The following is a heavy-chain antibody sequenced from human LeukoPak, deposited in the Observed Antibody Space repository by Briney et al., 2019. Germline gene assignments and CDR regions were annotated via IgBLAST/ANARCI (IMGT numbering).Heavy chain of an antibody. CDR3: AKSDDYVWGSYRH. J-gene: IGHJ4*02. CDR1: GLTSSSYG. V-gene: IGHV3-30*18. Sequence: GRSLRLSCAASGLTSSSYGMHGVRQAPGKGLEWVAVISYDGSNKYYADSVKGRFTISRDNSKNTLYLQMNSLRAEDTAVYYCAKSDDYVWGSYRHWGQGTLVTVSS. D-gene: IGHD3-16*02. CDR2: ISYDGSNK.